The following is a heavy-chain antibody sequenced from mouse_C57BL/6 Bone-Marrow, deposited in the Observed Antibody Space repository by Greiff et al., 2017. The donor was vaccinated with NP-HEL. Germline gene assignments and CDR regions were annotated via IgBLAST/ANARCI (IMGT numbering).Heavy chain of an antibody. Sequence: DVQLVESGGGLVKPGGSLKLSCAASGFSFSSYAMSWVRQTPEKRLEWVATISAGGSYTYYPDNVKGRFTISRDNAKNNLYLQMSHLKSEDTAMCYCARDDAPGFAYWGQGTLVTVSA. CDR1: GFSFSSYA. CDR2: ISAGGSYT. V-gene: IGHV5-4*01. J-gene: IGHJ3*01. CDR3: ARDDAPGFAY.